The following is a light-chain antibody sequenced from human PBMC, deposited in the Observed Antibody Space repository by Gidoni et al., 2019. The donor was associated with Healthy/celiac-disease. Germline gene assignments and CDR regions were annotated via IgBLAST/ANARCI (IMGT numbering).Light chain of an antibody. Sequence: SYELTQPPSVSVSPGQTASITCSGDSLGDSNTCWYQQKPGQSPVLVIYQDSRRPSGIPVRFSGSNSGNTATLTISGTQSMDEADYYCQAWDSIVVFGGGTKLTV. CDR2: QDS. CDR1: SLGDSN. V-gene: IGLV3-1*01. J-gene: IGLJ3*02. CDR3: QAWDSIVV.